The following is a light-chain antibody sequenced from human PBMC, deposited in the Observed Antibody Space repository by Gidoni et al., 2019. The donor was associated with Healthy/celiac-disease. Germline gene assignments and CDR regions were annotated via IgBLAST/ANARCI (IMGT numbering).Light chain of an antibody. CDR3: NSRDSSGNRGV. J-gene: IGLJ3*02. V-gene: IGLV3-19*01. Sequence: SSELTQDPAVSVALGQTVRITCQGDSLRSYYASWYQQKPGQAPVLVIYGKNNRPSGIPDRFSGSSSGNTASLTITGAQAEDEADYYCNSRDSSGNRGVSGGGTKLTVL. CDR1: SLRSYY. CDR2: GKN.